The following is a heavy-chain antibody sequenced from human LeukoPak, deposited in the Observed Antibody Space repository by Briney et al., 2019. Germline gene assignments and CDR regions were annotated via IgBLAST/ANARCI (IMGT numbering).Heavy chain of an antibody. J-gene: IGHJ4*02. V-gene: IGHV4-59*08. Sequence: KPSETLSLTCSVSGGSISSYYWSWIRQPPGEGLEWIGYIYSSGSTNYNPSLKSRVTISVDTSKNQFSLKLSSVTAADTAVYYCARRARGDYGHYFDSWGQGTLVTVSS. D-gene: IGHD4/OR15-4a*01. CDR3: ARRARGDYGHYFDS. CDR2: IYSSGST. CDR1: GGSISSYY.